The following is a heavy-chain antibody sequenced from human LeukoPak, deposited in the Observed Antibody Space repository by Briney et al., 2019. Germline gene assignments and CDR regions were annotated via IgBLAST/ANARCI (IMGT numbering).Heavy chain of an antibody. CDR1: GFTFSSYG. Sequence: GGSLRLSCAASGFTFSSYGMHWVRQAPGKGLEWVAFIRYDGSNKYYADSVKGLFTISRDNSKNTLYLQMNSLRAEDTAVYYCAKSSFYCSSTSCYGPDYYYYYMDVWGKGTTVTVSS. CDR3: AKSSFYCSSTSCYGPDYYYYYMDV. D-gene: IGHD2-2*01. CDR2: IRYDGSNK. V-gene: IGHV3-30*02. J-gene: IGHJ6*03.